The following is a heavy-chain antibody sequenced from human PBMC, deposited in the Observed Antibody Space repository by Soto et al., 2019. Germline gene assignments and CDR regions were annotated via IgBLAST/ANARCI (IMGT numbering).Heavy chain of an antibody. CDR2: LSGSGGST. CDR3: AKQQGPGTPYYYAMDV. CDR1: GFTFSSYA. D-gene: IGHD1-1*01. Sequence: EVQLLKAGGGLVQPGGSQRLSCAASGFTFSSYAMTWVRQAPGKGLEWVSTLSGSGGSTYYAASVKGRFTISRDNSKDTLYLEMNSLRGEDTAVYFCAKQQGPGTPYYYAMDVWGQGTAVTVSS. J-gene: IGHJ6*02. V-gene: IGHV3-23*01.